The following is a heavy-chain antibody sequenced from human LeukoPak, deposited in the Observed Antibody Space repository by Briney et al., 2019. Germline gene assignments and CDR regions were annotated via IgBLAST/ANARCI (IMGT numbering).Heavy chain of an antibody. D-gene: IGHD2-15*01. CDR1: GFTFSSYA. CDR3: ARELL. J-gene: IGHJ4*02. V-gene: IGHV3-30-3*01. CDR2: ISYDGSNK. Sequence: GGSLRLSCAASGFTFSSYAMHWVRQAPGKGLEWVAVISYDGSNKYYADSVKGRFTISRDNSMHTVYLQMNSLRAEDTAVYYCARELLWGQGTLVTVSS.